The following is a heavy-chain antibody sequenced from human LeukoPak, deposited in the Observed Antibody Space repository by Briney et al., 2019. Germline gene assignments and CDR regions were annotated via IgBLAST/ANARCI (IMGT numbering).Heavy chain of an antibody. D-gene: IGHD2-21*02. J-gene: IGHJ5*02. Sequence: SETLSLTCTVSGCSISSYYWSWIRQPPGKGLEWIGYIHYSGSTKYNASLKSRVTISVNTSKNQFSLKLSSVTAADTAVYYCARQLYCGGDCANWFAPWGQGTPVTASS. CDR2: IHYSGST. CDR1: GCSISSYY. CDR3: ARQLYCGGDCANWFAP. V-gene: IGHV4-59*08.